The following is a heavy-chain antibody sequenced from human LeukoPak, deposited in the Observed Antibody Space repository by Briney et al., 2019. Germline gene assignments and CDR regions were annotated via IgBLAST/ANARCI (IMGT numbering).Heavy chain of an antibody. CDR3: AKDSKYSSSWSGVYADY. CDR1: GFTFSSYG. D-gene: IGHD6-13*01. V-gene: IGHV3-30*18. J-gene: IGHJ4*02. CDR2: ISYDGSNK. Sequence: PGRSLRLSCAASGFTFSSYGMHWVRQAPGKGLEWVAVISYDGSNKYYADSVKGRFTISRDNSKNTLYLQMNSLRAEDTAVYYCAKDSKYSSSWSGVYADYWGQGTLVTVSS.